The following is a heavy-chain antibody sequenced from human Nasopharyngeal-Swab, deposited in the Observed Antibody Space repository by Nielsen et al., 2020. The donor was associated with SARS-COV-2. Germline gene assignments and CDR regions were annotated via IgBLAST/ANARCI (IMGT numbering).Heavy chain of an antibody. CDR1: GFTFSSYD. CDR2: IGTAGDT. V-gene: IGHV3-13*04. D-gene: IGHD2-2*01. CDR3: ARARPGIVVVPAALLFDP. Sequence: GESLKISCAASGFTFSSYDMHWVRQATGKGLEWVSAIGTAGDTYYPGSVKGRLTISRENAKNSLYLQMNSLRAGDTAVYYCARARPGIVVVPAALLFDPWGQGTLVTVSS. J-gene: IGHJ5*02.